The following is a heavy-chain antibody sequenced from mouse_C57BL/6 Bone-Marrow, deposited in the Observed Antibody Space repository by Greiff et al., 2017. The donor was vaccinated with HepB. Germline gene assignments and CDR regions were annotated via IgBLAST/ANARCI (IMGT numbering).Heavy chain of an antibody. CDR2: ISSGGSYT. CDR3: ARHEATVDYFDY. J-gene: IGHJ2*01. CDR1: GFTFSSYG. V-gene: IGHV5-6*01. D-gene: IGHD1-1*01. Sequence: EVKLMESGGDLVKPGGSLKLSCAASGFTFSSYGMSWVRQTPDKRLEWVATISSGGSYTYYPDSVKGRFTISRDNAKNTLYLQMSSLKSEDTAMYYCARHEATVDYFDYWGQGTTLTVSS.